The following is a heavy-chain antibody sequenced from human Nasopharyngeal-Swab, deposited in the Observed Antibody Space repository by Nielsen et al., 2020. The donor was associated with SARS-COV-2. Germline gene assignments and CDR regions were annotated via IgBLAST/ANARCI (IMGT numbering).Heavy chain of an antibody. Sequence: WVRQAPGQGLEWTGGIIPIFGTANYAQKFQGRVTITADKSTSTAYMELSSLRSEDTAVYYCARDRAYSGSYMDVWGKGTTVTVSS. V-gene: IGHV1-69*06. CDR3: ARDRAYSGSYMDV. D-gene: IGHD5-12*01. CDR2: IIPIFGTA. J-gene: IGHJ6*03.